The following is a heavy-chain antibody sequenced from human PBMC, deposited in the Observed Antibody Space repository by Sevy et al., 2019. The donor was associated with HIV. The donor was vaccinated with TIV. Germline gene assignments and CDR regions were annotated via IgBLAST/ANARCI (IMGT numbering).Heavy chain of an antibody. CDR2: IFYTRST. Sequence: SETLSLTCTVSGDSISGYYWSWIRQPPGKGLEWIGYIFYTRSTNYNPSLKSRVTISKDTSKNQISLKLSSVTAADTALYYCERGDPELLYGMDVWGQGTTVTVSS. V-gene: IGHV4-59*01. D-gene: IGHD1-7*01. J-gene: IGHJ6*02. CDR1: GDSISGYY. CDR3: ERGDPELLYGMDV.